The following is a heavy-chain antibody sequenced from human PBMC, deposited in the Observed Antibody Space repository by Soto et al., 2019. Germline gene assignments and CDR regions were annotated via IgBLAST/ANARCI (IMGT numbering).Heavy chain of an antibody. Sequence: QVQLVQSGAEVKKPGASVRVSCKTSGFTFTSYYVHWVRQAPGQGLEWVGIFNPSGSYSSHAQKFQGRITVTGDTSTSTVYLDLSSLTYDDTAVYYCATSALDYWGQGTLVTVSS. V-gene: IGHV1-46*01. CDR2: FNPSGSYS. J-gene: IGHJ4*02. CDR3: ATSALDY. D-gene: IGHD2-15*01. CDR1: GFTFTSYY.